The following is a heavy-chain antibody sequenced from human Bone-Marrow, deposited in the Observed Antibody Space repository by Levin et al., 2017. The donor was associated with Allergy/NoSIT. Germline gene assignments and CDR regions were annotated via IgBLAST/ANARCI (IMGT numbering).Heavy chain of an antibody. D-gene: IGHD3-22*01. Sequence: GESLKISCAASGFTFSSYGMHWVRQAPGKGLEWVAVISYDGSNKYYADSVKGRFTISRDNSKNTLYLQMNSLRAEDTAVYYCAKDQGGRRNDSSGYYPDYWGQGTLVTVSS. J-gene: IGHJ4*02. V-gene: IGHV3-30*18. CDR3: AKDQGGRRNDSSGYYPDY. CDR1: GFTFSSYG. CDR2: ISYDGSNK.